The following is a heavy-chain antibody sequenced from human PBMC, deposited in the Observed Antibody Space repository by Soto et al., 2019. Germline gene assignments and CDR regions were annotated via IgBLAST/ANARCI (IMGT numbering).Heavy chain of an antibody. Sequence: SGPTLVNPTETLTLTCTVSGFSLSNARMGVSWISQPPGKALEWLAHIFSNNEKSYSTSLKSRLTISKDTSKSQVVLTMTNMDPVDTATYYCARLTRSYCSSTSCYLRQDYYYYMDVWGKGTTVTVSS. D-gene: IGHD2-2*01. CDR3: ARLTRSYCSSTSCYLRQDYYYYMDV. V-gene: IGHV2-26*01. CDR2: IFSNNEK. J-gene: IGHJ6*03. CDR1: GFSLSNARMG.